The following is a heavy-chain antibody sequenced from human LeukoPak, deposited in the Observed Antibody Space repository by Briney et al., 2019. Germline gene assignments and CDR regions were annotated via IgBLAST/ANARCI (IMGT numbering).Heavy chain of an antibody. D-gene: IGHD3-3*01. Sequence: SETLSLTCTVSGGSVSSGSYYWGWIRQPPGKGLEWIGYIYYSWSTNYNPSLKSRVTISVDTSKNQFSLKLSSVTAADTAVYYCARVTRFAFDIWGQGTMVTVSS. J-gene: IGHJ3*02. CDR2: IYYSWST. CDR3: ARVTRFAFDI. V-gene: IGHV4-61*01. CDR1: GGSVSSGSYY.